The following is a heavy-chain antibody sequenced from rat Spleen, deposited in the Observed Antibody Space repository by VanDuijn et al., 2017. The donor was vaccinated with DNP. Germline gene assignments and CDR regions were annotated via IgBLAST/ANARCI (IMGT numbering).Heavy chain of an antibody. V-gene: IGHV5-17*01. J-gene: IGHJ2*01. CDR3: ARHNNYFDY. D-gene: IGHD1-10*01. CDR1: GFTFSDYA. Sequence: EVQLVESGGGLVQPGRSLKLSCAASGFTFSDYAMAWVRQAPKNGLEWVATISYDGSRTYYRDSVKGRFTISRDNAKSTLSLQMDSLRSEDTATYYCARHNNYFDYWGQGVMVTVSS. CDR2: ISYDGSRT.